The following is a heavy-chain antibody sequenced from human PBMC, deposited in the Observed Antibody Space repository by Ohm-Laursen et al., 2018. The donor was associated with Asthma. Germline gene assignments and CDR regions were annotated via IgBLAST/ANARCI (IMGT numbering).Heavy chain of an antibody. D-gene: IGHD5-24*01. Sequence: LRLSCSASGFTFSSYAMHWVRQAPGKGLEWVAVISYDGSNKYYADSVKGRFAISRDNSKNTLYLQMNSLRAEDTAVYYCARDAEVGDGYNFGDYWGQGTLVTVSS. CDR3: ARDAEVGDGYNFGDY. CDR2: ISYDGSNK. V-gene: IGHV3-30*09. CDR1: GFTFSSYA. J-gene: IGHJ4*02.